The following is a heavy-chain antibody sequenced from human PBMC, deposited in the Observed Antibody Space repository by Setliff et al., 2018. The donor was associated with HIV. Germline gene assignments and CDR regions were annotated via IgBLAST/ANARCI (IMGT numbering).Heavy chain of an antibody. V-gene: IGHV1-69*13. CDR2: IIPIFGTA. J-gene: IGHJ4*01. CDR1: GGTFSSYA. CDR3: AGDHCSAGSYSLDY. Sequence: SVKVSCKASGGTFSSYAISWVRQAPGQGLEWMGGIIPIFGTANYAQKFQGRVTITADESTSTAYMELSSLRSEDTAVYYCAGDHCSAGSYSLDYWGQETLVTVSS. D-gene: IGHD3-10*01.